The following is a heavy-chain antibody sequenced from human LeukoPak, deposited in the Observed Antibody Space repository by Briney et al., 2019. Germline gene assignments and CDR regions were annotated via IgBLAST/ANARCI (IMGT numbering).Heavy chain of an antibody. J-gene: IGHJ4*02. CDR3: ARLYCSGGSCYSITAFDY. CDR1: GFTFSSYW. Sequence: GGSLRVSCAASGFTFSSYWMSWVRQAPGKGLEWVANIKQDGSEKYYVDSVKGRFTISRDNAKNSLYLQMNSLRAEDTAVYYCARLYCSGGSCYSITAFDYWGQGTLVTVSS. D-gene: IGHD2-15*01. V-gene: IGHV3-7*01. CDR2: IKQDGSEK.